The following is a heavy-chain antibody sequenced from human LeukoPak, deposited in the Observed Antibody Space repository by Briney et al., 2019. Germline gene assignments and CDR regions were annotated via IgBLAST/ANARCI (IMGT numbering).Heavy chain of an antibody. V-gene: IGHV4-59*01. CDR2: IYYSGST. D-gene: IGHD4-17*01. J-gene: IGHJ4*02. Sequence: PSETLSLTCTVSGGSISSYYWSWIRQPPGKGLVWIGYIYYSGSTNYNPSLKSRVTISVDTSKNQFSLKLSSVTAADTAVYYCASSSFYDGDYADWGQGTLVTVSS. CDR3: ASSSFYDGDYAD. CDR1: GGSISSYY.